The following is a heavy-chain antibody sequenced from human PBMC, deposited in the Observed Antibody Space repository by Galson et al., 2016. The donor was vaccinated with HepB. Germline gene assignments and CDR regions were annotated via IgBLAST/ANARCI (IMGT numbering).Heavy chain of an antibody. CDR1: GFTFKTYG. Sequence: SLRLSCAASGFTFKTYGMHWVRQAPGKGLEWVAVISFGGKNKYYADSVRGRFTMSSNNSKNTLYLQMTSLRAEDTAVYFCAKEYNAVTALDCWGQGTLVTVAS. D-gene: IGHD1-1*01. V-gene: IGHV3-30*18. CDR2: ISFGGKNK. CDR3: AKEYNAVTALDC. J-gene: IGHJ4*02.